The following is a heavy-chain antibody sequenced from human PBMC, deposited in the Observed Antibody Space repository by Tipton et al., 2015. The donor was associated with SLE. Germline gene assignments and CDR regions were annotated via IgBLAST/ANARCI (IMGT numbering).Heavy chain of an antibody. J-gene: IGHJ1*01. Sequence: TLSLTCTVSGGSISTTSYHWSWIRQPAGRGLEWIGRIYTSGGTNYNPSLKSRVTISVDTSKNQFSLKLTSVVAADTGAYFCAREDYFGTGIWSWGQGTLVTVSS. CDR1: GGSISTTSYH. V-gene: IGHV4-61*02. D-gene: IGHD3-10*01. CDR3: AREDYFGTGIWS. CDR2: IYTSGGT.